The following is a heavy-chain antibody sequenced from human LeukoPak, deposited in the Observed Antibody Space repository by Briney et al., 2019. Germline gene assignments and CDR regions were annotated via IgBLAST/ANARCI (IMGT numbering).Heavy chain of an antibody. D-gene: IGHD3-3*01. CDR1: GGSVSSDSFY. CDR3: ARVELPSLRFLEWLPRYYYYGMDV. V-gene: IGHV4-39*07. J-gene: IGHJ6*02. CDR2: IYYSGST. Sequence: SETLSLTCTVSGGSVSSDSFYWGWIRQPPGKGLEWIGSIYYSGSTYYNPSLKSRVTISVDTSKNQFSLRLSSVTAADTAVYYCARVELPSLRFLEWLPRYYYYGMDVWGQGTTVTVSS.